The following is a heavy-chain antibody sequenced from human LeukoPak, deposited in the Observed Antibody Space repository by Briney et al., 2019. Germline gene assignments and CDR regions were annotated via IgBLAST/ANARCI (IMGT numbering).Heavy chain of an antibody. D-gene: IGHD3-10*01. V-gene: IGHV3-49*03. CDR2: IRSKAYGGTT. Sequence: GGSLTLSCTASGFTFGDYALSWLRQAPGKGLEWVSFIRSKAYGGTTEYAASVKGRFTISRDDSNSIAYLQMNSLKIEDTAVYYCTRDQTYYYGSGSYRYWGQGTLVTVSS. J-gene: IGHJ4*02. CDR1: GFTFGDYA. CDR3: TRDQTYYYGSGSYRY.